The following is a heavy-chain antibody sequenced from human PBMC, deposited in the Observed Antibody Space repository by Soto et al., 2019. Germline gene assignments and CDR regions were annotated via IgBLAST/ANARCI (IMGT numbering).Heavy chain of an antibody. D-gene: IGHD6-19*01. CDR2: ISYDGSNK. J-gene: IGHJ4*02. CDR3: ARDPTPSFQYSSGWYPFDY. CDR1: GFTFSSYA. V-gene: IGHV3-30-3*01. Sequence: QVQLVESGGGVVQPGRSLRLSCAASGFTFSSYAMHWVRQAPGKGLEWVAVISYDGSNKYYADSVKGRFTISRDNSKNXLXLQMNSLRAEDTAVYYCARDPTPSFQYSSGWYPFDYWGQGTLVTVSS.